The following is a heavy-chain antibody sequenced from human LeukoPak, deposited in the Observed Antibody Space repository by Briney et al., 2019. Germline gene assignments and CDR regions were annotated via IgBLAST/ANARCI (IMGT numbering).Heavy chain of an antibody. V-gene: IGHV1-69*04. CDR3: ARDRGDVVVPAATFDY. D-gene: IGHD2-2*01. J-gene: IGHJ4*02. CDR2: IIPILGIA. Sequence: SVKVSCRASGYSFTSYYMHWVRQAPGQGLEWMGRIIPILGIANYAQKFQGRVTITADKSTSTAYMELSSLRSEDTAVYYCARDRGDVVVPAATFDYWGQGTLVTVSS. CDR1: GYSFTSYY.